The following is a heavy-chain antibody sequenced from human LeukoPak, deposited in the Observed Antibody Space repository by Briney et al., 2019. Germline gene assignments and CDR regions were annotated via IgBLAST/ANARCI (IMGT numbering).Heavy chain of an antibody. Sequence: GGSLRLSCAASGFTFSSYAMSWVRQAPGKGLEWVSAISGSGGSTYYADSVKGRFTISGDNSKNTLYLQMNSLRAEDTAVYYCAKDISPRGGYYYDNSGSDGFQHWGQGTLVTVSS. CDR1: GFTFSSYA. CDR2: ISGSGGST. D-gene: IGHD3-22*01. V-gene: IGHV3-23*01. J-gene: IGHJ1*01. CDR3: AKDISPRGGYYYDNSGSDGFQH.